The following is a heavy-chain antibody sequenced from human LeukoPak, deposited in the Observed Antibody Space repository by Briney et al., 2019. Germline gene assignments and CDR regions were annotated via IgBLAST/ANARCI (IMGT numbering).Heavy chain of an antibody. CDR1: GGSISSYY. CDR2: IYYSGST. J-gene: IGHJ6*03. D-gene: IGHD6-6*01. CDR3: ARSSIASRTPYYYYMDV. V-gene: IGHV4-59*01. Sequence: PSETLSLTCTVSGGSISSYYWSWIRQPPGKGLEWIGYIYYSGSTNYNPSLKSRVTISVDTSKNQFSLKLSSVTAADTAVYYCARSSIASRTPYYYYMDVWGKGTTVTVSS.